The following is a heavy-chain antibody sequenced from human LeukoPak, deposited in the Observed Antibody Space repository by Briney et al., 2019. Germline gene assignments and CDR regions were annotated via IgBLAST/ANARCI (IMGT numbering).Heavy chain of an antibody. V-gene: IGHV1-24*01. Sequence: ASVKVSCKVSGYTLNELSMHWVRQAPGKGLEWMGGFDPEDGETIYAQKFQGRVTMTEDTSTDTAYMELSSLRSEDTAVYYCATVKGYYYDSSGYYYLNYWGQGTLVTVSS. CDR3: ATVKGYYYDSSGYYYLNY. J-gene: IGHJ4*02. CDR2: FDPEDGET. CDR1: GYTLNELS. D-gene: IGHD3-22*01.